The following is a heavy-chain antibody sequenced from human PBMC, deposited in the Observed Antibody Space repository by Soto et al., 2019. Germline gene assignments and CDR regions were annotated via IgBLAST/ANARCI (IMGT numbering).Heavy chain of an antibody. D-gene: IGHD3-10*01. J-gene: IGHJ4*02. Sequence: EVQLLESGGGLVQPGGSLRLSCAASGFTFINYVLIWGRQAPGKGLEWVSAISGTGGSTYDADSVKGRFTISRDNTKNTLYVQMNSLRVEDTAVYYCAKEGNRVRGPDYWGQGNLVTVAS. CDR3: AKEGNRVRGPDY. V-gene: IGHV3-23*01. CDR1: GFTFINYV. CDR2: ISGTGGST.